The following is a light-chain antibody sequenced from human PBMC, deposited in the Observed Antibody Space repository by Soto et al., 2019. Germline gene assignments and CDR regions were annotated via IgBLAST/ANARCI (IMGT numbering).Light chain of an antibody. CDR2: YDS. CDR3: QVWDSSSDHPV. CDR1: NIGSKR. Sequence: SYELTQPPSVSVAPGQTARITCGGNNIGSKRVHWYQQRPGQAPVLVMSYDSDRPSGIPERFSGSNSGNTATLTISGVEAGDEVDYYCQVWDSSSDHPVFGGGTQLTVL. V-gene: IGLV3-21*04. J-gene: IGLJ3*02.